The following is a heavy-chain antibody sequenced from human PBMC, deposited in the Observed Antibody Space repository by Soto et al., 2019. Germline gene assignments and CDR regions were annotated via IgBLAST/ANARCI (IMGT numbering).Heavy chain of an antibody. Sequence: ASVKVSCKASGGTFSSYAISWVRQAPGQGLEWMGGIIPIFGTANYAQKFQGRVTITADKSTSTAYMELSSLRSEDTAVYYCAREAEEGIAAAGTAYYGMDVWGQGTTVTVS. CDR3: AREAEEGIAAAGTAYYGMDV. J-gene: IGHJ6*02. CDR1: GGTFSSYA. V-gene: IGHV1-69*06. CDR2: IIPIFGTA. D-gene: IGHD6-13*01.